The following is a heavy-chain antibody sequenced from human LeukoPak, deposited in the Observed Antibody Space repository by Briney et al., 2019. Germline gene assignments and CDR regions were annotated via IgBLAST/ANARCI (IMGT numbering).Heavy chain of an antibody. CDR1: GFTFSTYS. J-gene: IGHJ4*02. CDR2: ISGNSRYI. Sequence: GGSLRLSCAASGFTFSTYSMNWVRQAPGKGLEWVSSISGNSRYIYYADSVKGRFTVSRGNAKNSLYLQMNSLRAEDTAIYYCARIGDLSGGFYYFDYWGQGALVTVSS. V-gene: IGHV3-21*01. CDR3: ARIGDLSGGFYYFDY. D-gene: IGHD2/OR15-2a*01.